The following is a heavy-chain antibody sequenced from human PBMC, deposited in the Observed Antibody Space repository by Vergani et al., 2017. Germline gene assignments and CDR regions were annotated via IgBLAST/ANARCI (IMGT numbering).Heavy chain of an antibody. CDR2: IYYSGST. D-gene: IGHD2-21*01. Sequence: QLQLQESGPGLVKPSETLSLTCTVSGGSISSSSYYWGWIRQPPGKGLEWIGSIYYSGSTNYTPSLKSRVTISVDTSKNQFCLKLSSVTAADTAVYYCARADIALYYFDYWGQGTLVTVSS. J-gene: IGHJ4*02. CDR1: GGSISSSSYY. V-gene: IGHV4-39*07. CDR3: ARADIALYYFDY.